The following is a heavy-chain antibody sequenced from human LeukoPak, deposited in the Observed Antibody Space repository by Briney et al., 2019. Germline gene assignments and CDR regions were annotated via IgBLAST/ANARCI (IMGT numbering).Heavy chain of an antibody. CDR1: GYPFSNYR. Sequence: ASVKVSCKASGYPFSNYRISWVRQAPGQGLEWMGWISDYSGDTKYAQKFQGRVTMTTDTSTSTAYMELRSLRSDDTALYYCARIESSGWPHTFDLWGRGTLVTVSS. D-gene: IGHD6-19*01. CDR3: ARIESSGWPHTFDL. J-gene: IGHJ2*01. V-gene: IGHV1-18*01. CDR2: ISDYSGDT.